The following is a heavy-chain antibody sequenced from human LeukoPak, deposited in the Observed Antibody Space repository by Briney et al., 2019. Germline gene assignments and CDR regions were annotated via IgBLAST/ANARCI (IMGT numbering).Heavy chain of an antibody. Sequence: AGGSLRLSCAASGFTFSSYEMIWVRQAPGKGLEWVSYISSTGSTIYYADSVKGRFTTSRDNAKNSLYLQMNSLRAEDTAVYYCARPSSRDYWGQGTLVTVSS. V-gene: IGHV3-48*03. CDR1: GFTFSSYE. CDR2: ISSTGSTI. CDR3: ARPSSRDY. J-gene: IGHJ4*02. D-gene: IGHD3-10*01.